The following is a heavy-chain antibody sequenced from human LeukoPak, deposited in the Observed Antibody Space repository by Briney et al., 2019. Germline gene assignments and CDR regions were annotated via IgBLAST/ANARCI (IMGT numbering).Heavy chain of an antibody. CDR3: AKLGVSGYYYYYMDV. D-gene: IGHD2-8*01. Sequence: GGSLRLSCAASGFTFSDYVVRWVRQTPGKGLEWVSSISTSGDSTYYADSVKGRFTVSRDNSKNTLYLQMNSLRAEDTAVYYCAKLGVSGYYYYYMDVWGKGTTVTVSS. V-gene: IGHV3-23*01. CDR2: ISTSGDST. CDR1: GFTFSDYV. J-gene: IGHJ6*03.